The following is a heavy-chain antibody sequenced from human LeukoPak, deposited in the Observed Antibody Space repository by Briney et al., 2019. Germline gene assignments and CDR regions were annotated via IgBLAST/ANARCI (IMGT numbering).Heavy chain of an antibody. CDR2: ISAYNGNT. J-gene: IGHJ4*02. Sequence: ASVKVSCKASGYTFTSYGISWVRQAPGQGLEWMRWISAYNGNTNYAQKLQGRVTMTTDTSTSTAYMELRSLRSDDTAVYYCARMGRIVGATSAGYYFDYWGQGTLVTVSS. CDR1: GYTFTSYG. CDR3: ARMGRIVGATSAGYYFDY. V-gene: IGHV1-18*01. D-gene: IGHD1-26*01.